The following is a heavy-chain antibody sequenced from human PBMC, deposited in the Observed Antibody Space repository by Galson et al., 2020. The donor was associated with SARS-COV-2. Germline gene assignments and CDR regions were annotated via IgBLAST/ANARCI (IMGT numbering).Heavy chain of an antibody. Sequence: ASETLSLTCTVSGGSISSYYWSWIRQPPGKGLEWIGYIYYSGSTNYNPSLKSRVTISVDTSKNHFSLKLSSVTAADTAVYYCARGRRGYFDYWGQGTLVTVSS. CDR1: GGSISSYY. V-gene: IGHV4-59*01. CDR2: IYYSGST. CDR3: ARGRRGYFDY. J-gene: IGHJ4*02.